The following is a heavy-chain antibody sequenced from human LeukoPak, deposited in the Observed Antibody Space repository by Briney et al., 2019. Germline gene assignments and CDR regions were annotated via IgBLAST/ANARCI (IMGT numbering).Heavy chain of an antibody. J-gene: IGHJ4*02. CDR3: ANAGSPDSDSWFGVVY. Sequence: LPGGALRLSCAASGFTFSNFAMSWGRQAPGKGLEWVSGISGGGGTTDYADSVRGRFTSSIDTSMNTVYLQMNSLRAEDTALYYCANAGSPDSDSWFGVVYWGQGTMVTVSP. CDR1: GFTFSNFA. D-gene: IGHD6-13*01. CDR2: ISGGGGTT. V-gene: IGHV3-23*01.